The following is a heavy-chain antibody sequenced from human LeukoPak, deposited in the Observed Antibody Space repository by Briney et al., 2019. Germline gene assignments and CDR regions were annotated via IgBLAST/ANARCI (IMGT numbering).Heavy chain of an antibody. CDR2: ISSSGSTI. CDR3: ARVRIPTVTTGVHYFDY. V-gene: IGHV3-11*04. D-gene: IGHD4-17*01. J-gene: IGHJ4*02. Sequence: TGGSLRLSCAASGFTFSDYYMSWIRQAPGKGLEWVSYISSSGSTIYYADSVKGRFIISRDNAKNSLYLQMNSLRAEDTAVYYCARVRIPTVTTGVHYFDYWGQGTLVTVSS. CDR1: GFTFSDYY.